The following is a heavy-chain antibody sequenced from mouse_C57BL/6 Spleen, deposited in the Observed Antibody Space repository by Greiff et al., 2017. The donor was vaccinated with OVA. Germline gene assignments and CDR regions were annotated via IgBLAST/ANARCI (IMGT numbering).Heavy chain of an antibody. J-gene: IGHJ4*01. D-gene: IGHD2-1*01. V-gene: IGHV1-82*01. CDR3: AREVNYEYYYAMDY. CDR2: IYPGDGDT. CDR1: GYAFSSSW. Sequence: LQQSGPELVKPGASVKISCKASGYAFSSSWMNWVKQRPGKGLEWIGRIYPGDGDTNYNGTFKGKATLTADKSSSTAYMQLSSLTSEDSAVYFCAREVNYEYYYAMDYWGQGTSVTVSS.